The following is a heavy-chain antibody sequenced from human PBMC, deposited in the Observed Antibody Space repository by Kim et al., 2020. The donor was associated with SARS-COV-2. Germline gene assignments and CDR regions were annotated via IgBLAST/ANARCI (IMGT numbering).Heavy chain of an antibody. V-gene: IGHV3-21*01. J-gene: IGHJ4*02. D-gene: IGHD5-12*01. Sequence: AGLGRFTNSRDNAKNSLYLQMNGLGAEDTAVYYCARDQARDGYDTGAAFDYWGQGTLVTVSS. CDR3: ARDQARDGYDTGAAFDY.